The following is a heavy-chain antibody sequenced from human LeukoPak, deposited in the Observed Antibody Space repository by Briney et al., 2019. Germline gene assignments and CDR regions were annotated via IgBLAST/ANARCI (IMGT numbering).Heavy chain of an antibody. D-gene: IGHD3-22*01. Sequence: SVKVSCKASGGTFSSYAISWVRQAPGQGLEWMGGIIPIFGTANYAQKFQGRVTITTDESTSTAYMEPSSLRSEDTAVYYCARSGTIVVNTPNWFDPWGQGTLVTVSS. V-gene: IGHV1-69*05. CDR3: ARSGTIVVNTPNWFDP. CDR2: IIPIFGTA. CDR1: GGTFSSYA. J-gene: IGHJ5*02.